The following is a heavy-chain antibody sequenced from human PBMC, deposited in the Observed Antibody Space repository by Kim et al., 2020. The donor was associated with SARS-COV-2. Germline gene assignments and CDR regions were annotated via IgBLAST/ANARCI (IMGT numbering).Heavy chain of an antibody. Sequence: AQKFQGRVTITADESTSTAYMELSSLRSEDTAVYYCARVYYDFWSGYFDYWGQGTLVTVSS. D-gene: IGHD3-3*01. V-gene: IGHV1-69*01. CDR3: ARVYYDFWSGYFDY. J-gene: IGHJ4*02.